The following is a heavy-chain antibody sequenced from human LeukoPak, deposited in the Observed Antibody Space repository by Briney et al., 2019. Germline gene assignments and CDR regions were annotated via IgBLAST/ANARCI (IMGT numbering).Heavy chain of an antibody. D-gene: IGHD3-10*01. CDR2: INHSGST. J-gene: IGHJ4*02. Sequence: SETLSLTCAVYGGSFSGYYWSWIRQPPGKGLEWIGEINHSGSTNYNLSLKSRVTISVDTSKNQFSLKLSSVTAADTAVYYCARGIWFGELPPGYWGQGTLVTVSS. V-gene: IGHV4-34*01. CDR1: GGSFSGYY. CDR3: ARGIWFGELPPGY.